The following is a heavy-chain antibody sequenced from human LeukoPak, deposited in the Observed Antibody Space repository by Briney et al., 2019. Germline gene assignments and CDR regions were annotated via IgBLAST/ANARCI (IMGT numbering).Heavy chain of an antibody. CDR1: GFTFSAYG. CDR2: IWSDGNNK. J-gene: IGHJ3*02. D-gene: IGHD1-26*01. V-gene: IGHV3-33*01. CDR3: AREKRAATGGTVATFDM. Sequence: PGGSLRLSCAASGFTFSAYGMHWVRQAPGKGLEWVAVIWSDGNNKYYADSVQGRFTISRDNSKNTLSLQMDSLRVEDTALYYCAREKRAATGGTVATFDMWAQGTMVTVSS.